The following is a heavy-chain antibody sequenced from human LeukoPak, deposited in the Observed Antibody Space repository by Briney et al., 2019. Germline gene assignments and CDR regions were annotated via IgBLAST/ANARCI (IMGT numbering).Heavy chain of an antibody. J-gene: IGHJ4*02. CDR2: ISSSSSYI. Sequence: GGSLRLSCAASGFTFSSYSMNWVRQAPGKGLEWVSCISSSSSYIYYADSVKGRFTISRDNAKNSLYLQMNSLRVEDTAVYYCARAHNWRYGTFDYWGQGTLVTVSS. CDR1: GFTFSSYS. V-gene: IGHV3-21*01. CDR3: ARAHNWRYGTFDY. D-gene: IGHD1-20*01.